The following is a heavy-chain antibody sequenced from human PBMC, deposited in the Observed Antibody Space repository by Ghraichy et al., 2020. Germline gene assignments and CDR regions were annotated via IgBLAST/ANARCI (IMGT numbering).Heavy chain of an antibody. CDR2: RKEDGSIK. J-gene: IGHJ4*02. V-gene: IGHV3-7*03. D-gene: IGHD6-6*01. Sequence: GEGVGWVANRKEDGSIKYYIEAVKGGFTVSRENAKNSVYLQINSLRAEDTATYFCARLGYSSSSDDYWGQGTLVTVSS. CDR3: ARLGYSSSSDDY.